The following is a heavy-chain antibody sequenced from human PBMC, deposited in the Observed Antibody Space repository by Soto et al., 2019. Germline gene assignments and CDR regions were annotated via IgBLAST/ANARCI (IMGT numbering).Heavy chain of an antibody. J-gene: IGHJ4*02. D-gene: IGHD3-9*01. Sequence: ECLKISCKSSGYSFTSYWISWVRQMPGKGLEWMGRIDPSDSYTNYSPSFQGHVTISADKSISTAYLQWSSLKASDTAMYYCARHSESLRYFSSYWGQGTLVNVLL. CDR2: IDPSDSYT. CDR3: ARHSESLRYFSSY. CDR1: GYSFTSYW. V-gene: IGHV5-10-1*01.